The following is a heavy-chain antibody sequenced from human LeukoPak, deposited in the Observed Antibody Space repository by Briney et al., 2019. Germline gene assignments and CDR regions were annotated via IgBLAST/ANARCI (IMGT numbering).Heavy chain of an antibody. Sequence: SETLSLTCTVAGGSISSYYWSWIRQPAGKGLEWIGRIYTSGSTNYNPSLKSRVTMSVDTSKNQFSLKLRSVTAADTAVYYCARVVQSTDSSGFYLPEYFQHWGQGTLVTVSS. CDR3: ARVVQSTDSSGFYLPEYFQH. D-gene: IGHD3-22*01. CDR1: GGSISSYY. V-gene: IGHV4-4*07. J-gene: IGHJ1*01. CDR2: IYTSGST.